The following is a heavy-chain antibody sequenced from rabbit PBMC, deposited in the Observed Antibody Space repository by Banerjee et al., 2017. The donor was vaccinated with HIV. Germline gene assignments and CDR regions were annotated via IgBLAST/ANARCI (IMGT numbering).Heavy chain of an antibody. J-gene: IGHJ6*01. CDR3: AREKSGNYGYDL. V-gene: IGHV1S45*01. CDR1: GFSFSSNYW. Sequence: QEQLEESGGDLVKPEGSLTLTCTASGFSFSSNYWICWVRQAPGKGLEWIACIYAGSSGSTYYASWAKGRFTISKTSSTTVTLQMTSLTAADTATYFCAREKSGNYGYDLWGPGTLVTVS. CDR2: IYAGSSGST. D-gene: IGHD6-1*01.